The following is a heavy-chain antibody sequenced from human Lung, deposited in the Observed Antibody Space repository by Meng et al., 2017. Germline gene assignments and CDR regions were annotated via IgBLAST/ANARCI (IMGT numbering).Heavy chain of an antibody. CDR2: ISGSGGST. CDR3: VRRIEYSSSSGY. D-gene: IGHD6-6*01. CDR1: GFTFSSYA. J-gene: IGHJ4*02. Sequence: EVQLWESGGGLVQPGGSRRRSCVASGFTFSSYAMTWVRQAPGKGLEWVSSISGSGGSTYYADSVRGRFTISRDNSKNTVYLQMNSLRAEDTAIYYCVRRIEYSSSSGYWGQGTLVTVSS. V-gene: IGHV3-23*01.